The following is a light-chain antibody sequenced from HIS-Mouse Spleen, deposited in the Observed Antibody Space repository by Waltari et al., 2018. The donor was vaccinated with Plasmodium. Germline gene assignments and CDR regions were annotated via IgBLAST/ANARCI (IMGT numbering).Light chain of an antibody. V-gene: IGKV1-5*03. Sequence: DIQITQSPSTLSASVGDRVTIPCRASQSISSRLAWYQQKPGKAPKLLIYKASSLESGVPSRFSGSGSGTEFTLTISSLQPDDFATYYCQQYNSYSWTFGQGTKVEIK. J-gene: IGKJ1*01. CDR2: KAS. CDR3: QQYNSYSWT. CDR1: QSISSR.